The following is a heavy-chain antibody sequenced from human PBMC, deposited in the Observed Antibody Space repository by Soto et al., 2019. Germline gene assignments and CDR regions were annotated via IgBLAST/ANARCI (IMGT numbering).Heavy chain of an antibody. V-gene: IGHV1-69*01. Sequence: QVQLVQSGAEVKKPGSSVKVSCKASGGTFSSYAISWVRQAPGQGLEWMGGIIPIFGTANYAQKFQGRVTITAAESTSTAYMELSSLRSEDTAVYYCARGSIYCGGDCYYFQHWGQGTLVTVSS. J-gene: IGHJ1*01. CDR3: ARGSIYCGGDCYYFQH. CDR2: IIPIFGTA. D-gene: IGHD2-21*02. CDR1: GGTFSSYA.